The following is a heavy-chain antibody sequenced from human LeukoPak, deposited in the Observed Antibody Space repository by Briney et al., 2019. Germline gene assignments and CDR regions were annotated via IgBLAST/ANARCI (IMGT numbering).Heavy chain of an antibody. CDR1: GGSISSYY. CDR2: IYYSGST. Sequence: YPSETLSLTCTVSGGSISSYYWSWIRQPPGKGLEWIGYIYYSGSTNYNPSLKSRVTISVDTSKNQFSLKLSSVTAADTAVYYCARFLRGATNALEIWGQGTMVTVSS. J-gene: IGHJ3*02. V-gene: IGHV4-59*01. CDR3: ARFLRGATNALEI. D-gene: IGHD1-26*01.